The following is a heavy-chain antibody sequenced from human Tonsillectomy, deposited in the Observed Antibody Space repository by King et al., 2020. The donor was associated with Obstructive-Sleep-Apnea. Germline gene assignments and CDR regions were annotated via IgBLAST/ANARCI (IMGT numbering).Heavy chain of an antibody. Sequence: VQLQHGGAGLLKPSETRFLTCAVYGGSFSDYYWIWIRQPPGKGLEWIGEINHSGITNYNPSLKSRVTTLVDMSKNQFSLKLTSVIAADTAVYYCARGSGAADVNWFDPWGQGALVTVSS. CDR2: INHSGIT. D-gene: IGHD6-13*01. CDR3: ARGSGAADVNWFDP. CDR1: GGSFSDYY. V-gene: IGHV4-34*01. J-gene: IGHJ5*02.